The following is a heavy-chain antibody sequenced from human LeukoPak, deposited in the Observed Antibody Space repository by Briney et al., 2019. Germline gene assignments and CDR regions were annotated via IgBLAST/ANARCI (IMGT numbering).Heavy chain of an antibody. CDR1: GYTFTGYN. D-gene: IGHD2-2*02. V-gene: IGHV1-2*02. Sequence: GASVKVSCKASGYTFTGYNMHWVRQAPGQGLEWMGWINPNSGGTNYAQKFQGRVTMTRDTSISTAYMELSRLRSDDTAVYYCARDPNRAINAFDIWGQGTMVTVSS. CDR2: INPNSGGT. CDR3: ARDPNRAINAFDI. J-gene: IGHJ3*02.